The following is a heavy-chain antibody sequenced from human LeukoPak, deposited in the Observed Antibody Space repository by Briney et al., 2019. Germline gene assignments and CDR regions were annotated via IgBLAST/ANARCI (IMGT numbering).Heavy chain of an antibody. V-gene: IGHV3-30-3*01. CDR3: ARVGGGATDY. D-gene: IGHD1-26*01. Sequence: GGSLRLSCAASGFTFSSYAMHWVRQAPGKGLEWVAVISYDGSNKYYADSVKGRFTISRDNSKNTLYLQMNSLRAEDTAVYYCARVGGGATDYWGQGTLVTVSS. CDR2: ISYDGSNK. CDR1: GFTFSSYA. J-gene: IGHJ4*02.